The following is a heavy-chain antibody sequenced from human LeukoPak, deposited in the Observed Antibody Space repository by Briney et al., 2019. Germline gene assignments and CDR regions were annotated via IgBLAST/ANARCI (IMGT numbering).Heavy chain of an antibody. CDR3: ARGLEWFGEFYYGMDV. D-gene: IGHD3-10*01. CDR2: IIPIFGTA. J-gene: IGHJ6*04. V-gene: IGHV1-69*13. CDR1: GGTFSSYA. Sequence: GASVKVSCKASGGTFSSYAISWVRQAPGQGLEWMGWIIPIFGTANYAQKFQGRVTITADESTSTAYMELSSLRSEDTAVYYCARGLEWFGEFYYGMDVWGKGTTVTVSS.